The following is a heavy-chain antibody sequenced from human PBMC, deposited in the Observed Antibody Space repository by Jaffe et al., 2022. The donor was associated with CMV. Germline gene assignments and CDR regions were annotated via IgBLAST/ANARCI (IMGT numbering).Heavy chain of an antibody. Sequence: EVQLVESGGGLVQPGGSLRLSCAASGFTFSSYWMSWVRQAPGKGLEWVANIKQDGSEKYYVDSVKGRFTISRDNAKNSLYLQMNSLRAEDTAVYYCANGGGNLAAAGTIWGQGTLVTVSS. CDR2: IKQDGSEK. J-gene: IGHJ4*02. CDR1: GFTFSSYW. D-gene: IGHD6-13*01. V-gene: IGHV3-7*01. CDR3: ANGGGNLAAAGTI.